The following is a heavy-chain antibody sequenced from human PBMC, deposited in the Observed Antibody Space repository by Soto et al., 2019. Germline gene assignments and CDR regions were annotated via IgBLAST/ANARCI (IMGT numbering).Heavy chain of an antibody. CDR3: TKDGAVVGQNDAFDF. D-gene: IGHD2-21*01. CDR2: ISRSGDST. J-gene: IGHJ3*01. V-gene: IGHV3-23*01. CDR1: GFTFTMYT. Sequence: GGSLRLSCAASGFTFTMYTMGWVRQAPGKGPEWVSDISRSGDSTYYADSGKGRFTISRDNSKNTLYLQMNSLRAEDTAVYYCTKDGAVVGQNDAFDFWGQGTMVTV.